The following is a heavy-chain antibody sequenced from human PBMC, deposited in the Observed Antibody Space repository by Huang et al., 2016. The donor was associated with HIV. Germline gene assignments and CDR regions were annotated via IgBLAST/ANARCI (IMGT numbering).Heavy chain of an antibody. V-gene: IGHV3-30*18. CDR1: GFTFRSYG. J-gene: IGHJ4*02. CDR2: ISYDGKTK. D-gene: IGHD6-13*01. Sequence: QVQLVESGGGVVQPGRSLRISCAAAGFTFRSYGMHWVRQDPGKGLECVEVISYDGKTKYYADSVKGRFSISRDNSKTTVYLQLNSRRVEDTAVYYCAKGGSAAAVLDFWGQGTLVTVSS. CDR3: AKGGSAAAVLDF.